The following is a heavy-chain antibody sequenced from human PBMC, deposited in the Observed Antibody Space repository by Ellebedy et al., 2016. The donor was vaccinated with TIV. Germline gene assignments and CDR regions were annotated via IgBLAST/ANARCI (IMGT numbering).Heavy chain of an antibody. CDR2: ISYDGIIQ. Sequence: PGGSLRLSCAASGFTFGSFGMHWVRQAPGKGLEWVAGISYDGIIQYYGDSVKGRFTISRDNSKTTLFLQMNSLRVEDTAVYYCAKELKEGSSDYWGQGTLVTVSS. V-gene: IGHV3-30*18. J-gene: IGHJ4*02. CDR3: AKELKEGSSDY. D-gene: IGHD6-19*01. CDR1: GFTFGSFG.